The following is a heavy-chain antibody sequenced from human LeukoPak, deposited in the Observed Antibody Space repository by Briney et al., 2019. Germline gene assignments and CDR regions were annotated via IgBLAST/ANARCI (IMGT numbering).Heavy chain of an antibody. CDR2: INPNSGGT. D-gene: IGHD5-18*01. V-gene: IGHV1-2*02. CDR3: AREGIQVWLLGAY. Sequence: ASVKVSCKASGYTFTGDYMHWVRQAPGQGLEWMGWINPNSGGTNYAQEFQGRVTMTRDTSISTAYMELSRLRSDGTAVYYCAREGIQVWLLGAYWGQGTLVTVSS. CDR1: GYTFTGDY. J-gene: IGHJ4*02.